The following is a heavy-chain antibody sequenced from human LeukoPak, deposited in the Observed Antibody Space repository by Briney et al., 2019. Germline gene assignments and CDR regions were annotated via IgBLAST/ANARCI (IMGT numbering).Heavy chain of an antibody. CDR1: GYTSTNNY. V-gene: IGHV1-46*01. Sequence: ASVKVSCKASGYTSTNNYLHWVRQAPGQGLEWMGMIYPRDGSTSYAQNFQGRVTVTRDTSTTTVHMELSGLRSEDTAVYYCARDQEGFDYWGQGTLVTVSS. CDR3: ARDQEGFDY. J-gene: IGHJ4*02. CDR2: IYPRDGST.